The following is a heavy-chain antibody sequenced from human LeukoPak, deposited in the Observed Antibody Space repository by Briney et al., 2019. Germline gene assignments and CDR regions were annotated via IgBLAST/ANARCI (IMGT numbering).Heavy chain of an antibody. D-gene: IGHD4-17*01. CDR3: AGDRSGDSTFDY. J-gene: IGHJ4*02. CDR2: INPNSGGT. V-gene: IGHV1-2*02. CDR1: GYTFTGYY. Sequence: ASVKVSCKASGYTFTGYYMHWVRQAPGQGLEWMGWINPNSGGTNYAQKFQGRVTMTRDTSISTAYMELSRLRSDDTAVYYCAGDRSGDSTFDYWGQGTLVTVSS.